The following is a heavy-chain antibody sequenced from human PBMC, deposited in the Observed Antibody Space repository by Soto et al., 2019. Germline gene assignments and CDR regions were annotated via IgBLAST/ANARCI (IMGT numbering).Heavy chain of an antibody. Sequence: QVQLVQSGAEVKKPGSSVKVSCKASGGTFSSYAISWVRQAPGQGLEWMGGIIPIFGTANYAQKFQGRVXIXAXXSTSTAYMELSSLRSEDTAVYYWARGGWLQPPFDYWGQGTLVTVSS. J-gene: IGHJ4*02. CDR2: IIPIFGTA. CDR1: GGTFSSYA. D-gene: IGHD5-12*01. CDR3: ARGGWLQPPFDY. V-gene: IGHV1-69*12.